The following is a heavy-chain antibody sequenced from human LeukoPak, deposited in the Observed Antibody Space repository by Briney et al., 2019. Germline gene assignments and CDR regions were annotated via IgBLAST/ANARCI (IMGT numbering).Heavy chain of an antibody. CDR3: TVVGEPEYSSSWGDAFDI. Sequence: GGSLKLSCAASGFTFSGSAMHWVRQASGKGLEWVGRIRSKANSYATAYAASVKGRFTISRDDSKNTAYLQMNSLKTEDTAVYYCTVVGEPEYSSSWGDAFDIWGQGTMVTVSS. V-gene: IGHV3-73*01. CDR1: GFTFSGSA. D-gene: IGHD6-13*01. CDR2: IRSKANSYAT. J-gene: IGHJ3*02.